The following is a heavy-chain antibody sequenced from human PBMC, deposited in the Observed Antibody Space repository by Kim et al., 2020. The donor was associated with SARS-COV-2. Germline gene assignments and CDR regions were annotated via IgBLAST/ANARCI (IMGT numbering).Heavy chain of an antibody. V-gene: IGHV3-11*06. D-gene: IGHD2-8*01. CDR1: GFTFSDYY. J-gene: IGHJ5*02. CDR3: ARVSCQWCYPLKGGWFDP. CDR2: ISSSSSYT. Sequence: GGSLRLSCAASGFTFSDYYMSWIRQAPGKGLEWVSYISSSSSYTNYADSVKGRFTISRDNAKNSLYLQMNSLRAEDTAVYYCARVSCQWCYPLKGGWFDPWGQGTLVTVSS.